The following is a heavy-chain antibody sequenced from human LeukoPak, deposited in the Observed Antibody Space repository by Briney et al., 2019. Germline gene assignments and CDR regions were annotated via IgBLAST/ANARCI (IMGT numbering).Heavy chain of an antibody. D-gene: IGHD1-7*01. J-gene: IGHJ4*02. CDR3: AKEYNWNFPSHSHFDY. Sequence: GRSLRLSCAASGFTFSSYGMHWVRQAPGKGLEGVAVISYDGSNKYYADSVKGRFTISRDNSKNTLYLQMNSLRAEDTAVYYCAKEYNWNFPSHSHFDYWGQGTLVTVSS. CDR2: ISYDGSNK. V-gene: IGHV3-30*18. CDR1: GFTFSSYG.